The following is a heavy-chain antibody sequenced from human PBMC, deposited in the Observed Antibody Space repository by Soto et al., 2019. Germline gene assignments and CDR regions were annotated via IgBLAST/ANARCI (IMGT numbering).Heavy chain of an antibody. D-gene: IGHD6-13*01. Sequence: TLSLTCTVSGGSVSSGSYYWSWIRQPPGKGLEWIGYIYYSGSTNYNPSLKSRVTISVDTSKNQFSLKLSSVTAADTAVYYCARVGLGEQQLDYDYYYYGMDVWGQGTTVTVSS. CDR1: GGSVSSGSYY. V-gene: IGHV4-61*01. J-gene: IGHJ6*02. CDR3: ARVGLGEQQLDYDYYYYGMDV. CDR2: IYYSGST.